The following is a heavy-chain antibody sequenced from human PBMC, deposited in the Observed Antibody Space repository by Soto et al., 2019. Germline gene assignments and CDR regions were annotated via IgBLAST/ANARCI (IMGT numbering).Heavy chain of an antibody. Sequence: QVQLVESGGGVVQPGRSLRLSCAASGFTFSSFAMHWVRQAPGKGLEWVTLIWYDGSNKYYADSVKGRFTISRDNSKTTLFLRMNSLRAEDTAVYYCARLDYADGDYWGQGTLVTVSS. V-gene: IGHV3-33*01. D-gene: IGHD4-17*01. CDR3: ARLDYADGDY. CDR2: IWYDGSNK. CDR1: GFTFSSFA. J-gene: IGHJ4*02.